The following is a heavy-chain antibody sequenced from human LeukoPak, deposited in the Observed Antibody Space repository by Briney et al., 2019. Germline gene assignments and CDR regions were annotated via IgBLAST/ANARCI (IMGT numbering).Heavy chain of an antibody. CDR2: ISAYNGNT. CDR1: GYTFTSYG. Sequence: ASVKVSCKASGYTFTSYGISWVRQAPGQGLEWMGWISAYNGNTNYAQKLQGRVTMATDTSTSTAYMELRSLRSDDTAVYYCAREQRGYGSGVGYYYYMDVWGKGTTVTVPS. D-gene: IGHD3-10*01. V-gene: IGHV1-18*01. J-gene: IGHJ6*03. CDR3: AREQRGYGSGVGYYYYMDV.